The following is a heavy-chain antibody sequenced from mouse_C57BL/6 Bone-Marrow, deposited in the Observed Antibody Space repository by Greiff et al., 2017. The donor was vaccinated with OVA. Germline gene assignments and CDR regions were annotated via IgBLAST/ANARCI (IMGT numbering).Heavy chain of an antibody. CDR2: ISSGGSYT. J-gene: IGHJ3*01. CDR3: ARGWWAD. V-gene: IGHV5-6*01. CDR1: GFTFSSYG. Sequence: EVQLQQSGGDLVKPGGSLKLSCAASGFTFSSYGMSWVRQTPDKRLEWVATISSGGSYTYYPDSLKGRSTIARDNAKNTHYLQMSSLKSEDAAMYYCARGWWADWCQGTLVTVSA.